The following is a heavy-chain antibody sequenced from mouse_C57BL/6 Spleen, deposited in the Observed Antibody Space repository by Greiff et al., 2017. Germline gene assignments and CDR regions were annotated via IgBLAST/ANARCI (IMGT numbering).Heavy chain of an antibody. CDR2: INPNNGGT. CDR1: GYTFTDYN. Sequence: LVESGASVKIPCKASGYTFTDYNMDWVKQSHGKSLEWIGDINPNNGGTIYNQKFKGKATLTVDKSSSTAYMELRSLTSEDTAVYYCARGGMVTRGFDYWGQGTTLTVSS. J-gene: IGHJ2*01. V-gene: IGHV1-18*01. CDR3: ARGGMVTRGFDY. D-gene: IGHD2-2*01.